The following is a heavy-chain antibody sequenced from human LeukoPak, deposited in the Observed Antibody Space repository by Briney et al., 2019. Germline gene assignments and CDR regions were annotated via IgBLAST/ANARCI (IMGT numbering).Heavy chain of an antibody. CDR3: ARGISMVRGVIPSYNWFDP. J-gene: IGHJ5*02. CDR1: GFTFSSYA. D-gene: IGHD3-10*01. V-gene: IGHV3-30-3*01. CDR2: ISYDGSYK. Sequence: GGSLRLSCAASGFTFSSYAMHWVRQAPGKGLEWVAVISYDGSYKYHADSVKGRFTISRDNSRNTLYLQMNSLRAEDTAVYYCARGISMVRGVIPSYNWFDPWGQGTLVTVSS.